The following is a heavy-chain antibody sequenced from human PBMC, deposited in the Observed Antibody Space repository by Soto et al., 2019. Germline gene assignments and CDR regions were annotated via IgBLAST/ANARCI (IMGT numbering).Heavy chain of an antibody. CDR2: ISAYNGNT. V-gene: IGHV1-18*01. Sequence: GASVKVSCKASGYTFTSYGISWVRQAPGQGLEWMGWISAYNGNTNYAQKLQGRVTMTTDTSTSTAYMELRSLRSDDTAVYYCARDDIVVVPASQNLDYWGQGTLVTVS. CDR1: GYTFTSYG. CDR3: ARDDIVVVPASQNLDY. D-gene: IGHD2-2*01. J-gene: IGHJ4*02.